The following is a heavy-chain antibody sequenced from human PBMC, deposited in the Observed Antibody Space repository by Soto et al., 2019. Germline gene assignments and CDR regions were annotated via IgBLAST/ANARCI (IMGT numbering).Heavy chain of an antibody. CDR2: INPNSGGT. CDR3: ARGDYYYDSSGYQYYFDY. CDR1: GYTFTGYY. J-gene: IGHJ4*02. V-gene: IGHV1-2*02. Sequence: ASVKVSCQASGYTFTGYYMHWVRQAPGQGLEWMGWINPNSGGTNYAQKFQGRVTMTRDTSISTAYMELSRLRSDDTAVYYCARGDYYYDSSGYQYYFDYWGQGTLVTVSS. D-gene: IGHD3-22*01.